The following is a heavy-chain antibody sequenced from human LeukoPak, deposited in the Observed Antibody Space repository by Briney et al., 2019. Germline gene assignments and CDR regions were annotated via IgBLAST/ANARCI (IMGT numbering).Heavy chain of an antibody. CDR3: ARGGQQLCWFDP. CDR2: IYYSGST. CDR1: GGSISSYY. V-gene: IGHV4-59*12. D-gene: IGHD6-13*01. J-gene: IGHJ5*02. Sequence: SETLSLTCTVSGGSISSYYWSWIRQPPGKGLEWIGYIYYSGSTNYNPSLKSRVTISVDTSKNQFSLKLSSVTAADTAVYYCARGGQQLCWFDPWGQGTLVTVSS.